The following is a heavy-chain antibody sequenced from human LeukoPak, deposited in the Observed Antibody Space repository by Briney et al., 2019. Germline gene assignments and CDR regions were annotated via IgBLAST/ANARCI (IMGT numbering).Heavy chain of an antibody. CDR1: GFTFSSYG. CDR2: IRYDGSNK. CDR3: ATASGYSYLDYYYYMDV. V-gene: IGHV3-30*02. Sequence: GGSLRLSCAASGFTFSSYGMHWVRQAPGKGLEWVAFIRYDGSNKYYADSVKGRFTISRDNSKNTLYLQMNSLRAEDTAVYYCATASGYSYLDYYYYMDVWGKGTTVTVSS. J-gene: IGHJ6*03. D-gene: IGHD5-18*01.